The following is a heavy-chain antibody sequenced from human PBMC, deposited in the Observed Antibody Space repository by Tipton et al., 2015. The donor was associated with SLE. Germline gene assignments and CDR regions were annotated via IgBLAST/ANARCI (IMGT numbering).Heavy chain of an antibody. V-gene: IGHV4-59*08. CDR2: VFYSGNT. CDR3: ARHMSVTYANFDV. J-gene: IGHJ3*01. Sequence: TLSLTCTASGASMSGDYWSWIRQPPGGGLEWIGYVFYSGNTRYNPSLQSRVSISIDTSKSRFSLRLTSVTAADTAIYYCARHMSVTYANFDVWGQGTVVTVSS. D-gene: IGHD2-21*02. CDR1: GASMSGDY.